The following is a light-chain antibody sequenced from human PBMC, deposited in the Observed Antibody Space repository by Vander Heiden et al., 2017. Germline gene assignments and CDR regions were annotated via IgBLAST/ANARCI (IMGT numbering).Light chain of an antibody. CDR1: QSVLYSSNNKNC. Sequence: DIVMTQSPDSLAVSLGERATINCKSSQSVLYSSNNKNCLAWYQQKPGQPPKLLIYWASTRESGVPDRFSGSGSGTDFTLTISSLQAEDVAVYYCQQYYSTPWTFGQGTKVXIK. CDR2: WAS. V-gene: IGKV4-1*01. CDR3: QQYYSTPWT. J-gene: IGKJ1*01.